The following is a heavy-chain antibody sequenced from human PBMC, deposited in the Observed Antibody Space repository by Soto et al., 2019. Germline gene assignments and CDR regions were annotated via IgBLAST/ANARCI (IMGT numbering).Heavy chain of an antibody. CDR3: ARSPPLRECPGGDCSHFDY. CDR2: INPSSGVA. Sequence: QVQLVQSGAGVQKPGASVKVSCEASGYKFTAYYMHWVRQAPGQGLEWMAIINPSSGVANYAQRFQGRFTMHRDTSTSTVYMELSRLRSEDTAVYYCARSPPLRECPGGDCSHFDYWGQGTLVTVS. CDR1: GYKFTAYY. V-gene: IGHV1-46*01. D-gene: IGHD2-21*02. J-gene: IGHJ4*02.